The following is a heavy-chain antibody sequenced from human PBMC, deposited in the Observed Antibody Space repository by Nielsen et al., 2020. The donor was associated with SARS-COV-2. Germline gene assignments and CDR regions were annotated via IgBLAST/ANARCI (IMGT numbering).Heavy chain of an antibody. CDR1: GFTFGGFE. D-gene: IGHD4-23*01. CDR2: IGSTGTTI. Sequence: GESLKISCTASGFTFGGFEMNWVRQAQGKGLEWISYIGSTGTTIYYADSVKGRFTISRDNAKNSLYLQMNTLRAEDTAVYYCSRVSGTSYFFDFWGRGTLVAVSS. J-gene: IGHJ4*02. CDR3: SRVSGTSYFFDF. V-gene: IGHV3-48*03.